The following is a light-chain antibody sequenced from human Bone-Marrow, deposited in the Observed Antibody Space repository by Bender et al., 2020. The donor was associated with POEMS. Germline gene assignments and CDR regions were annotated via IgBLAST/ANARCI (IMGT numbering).Light chain of an antibody. CDR1: ALPKQY. J-gene: IGLJ2*01. Sequence: SYKLTQPPSVSVSPGQTARITCSGDALPKQYAYWYQQKPGQAPILVMSKDTERPSGIPERFSGSNSGTTVTLTISAAQPEDEADLYCLSTDSSGASLVFGGGNRLTVL. CDR2: KDT. V-gene: IGLV3-25*03. CDR3: LSTDSSGASLV.